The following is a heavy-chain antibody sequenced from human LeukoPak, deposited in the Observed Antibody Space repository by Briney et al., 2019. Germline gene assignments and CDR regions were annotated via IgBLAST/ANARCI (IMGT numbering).Heavy chain of an antibody. J-gene: IGHJ4*02. CDR1: GFTFSSYA. Sequence: GGSLRRYCAASGFTFSSYAMSWVRQAPGKGLEWVSAISGSGGSTYYADSVKGRFTISRDNSKNTLYLQMNSLRAEDTAVYYCAKGPRGYDILTGSFDYWGQGTLVTVSS. V-gene: IGHV3-23*01. D-gene: IGHD3-9*01. CDR3: AKGPRGYDILTGSFDY. CDR2: ISGSGGST.